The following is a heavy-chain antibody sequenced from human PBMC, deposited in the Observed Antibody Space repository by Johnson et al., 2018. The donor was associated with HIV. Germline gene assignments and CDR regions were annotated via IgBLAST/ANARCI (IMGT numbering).Heavy chain of an antibody. V-gene: IGHV3-30*04. CDR1: GFTFSSYT. D-gene: IGHD2-15*01. J-gene: IGHJ3*01. Sequence: QVQLVESGGGVVQPGRSLRLSCAASGFTFSSYTMHCVRQAPGKGLEWVAVISYHGSNKYYADSVKGRFTISRDNSKNTLYLQMNSLRAEDTAVYYCARPLSGGLGFDAFDVWGQGTMVTVSS. CDR3: ARPLSGGLGFDAFDV. CDR2: ISYHGSNK.